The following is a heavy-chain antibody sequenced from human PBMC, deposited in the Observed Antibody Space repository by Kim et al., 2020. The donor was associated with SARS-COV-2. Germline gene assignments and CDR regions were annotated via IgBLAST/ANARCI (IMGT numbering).Heavy chain of an antibody. CDR3: ARVPAYCGGDCDTNWFDP. V-gene: IGHV1-69*04. D-gene: IGHD2-21*02. CDR1: GGTFSSYA. CDR2: IIPILGIA. J-gene: IGHJ5*02. Sequence: SVKVSCKASGGTFSSYAISWVRQAPGQGLEWMGRIIPILGIANYAQKFQGRVTITADKSTSTAYMELSSLRSEDTAVYYCARVPAYCGGDCDTNWFDPWGQGTLVTVSS.